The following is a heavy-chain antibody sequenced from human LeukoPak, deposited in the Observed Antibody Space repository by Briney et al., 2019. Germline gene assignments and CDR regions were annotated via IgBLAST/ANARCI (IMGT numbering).Heavy chain of an antibody. CDR3: AKTRPLDSSSWSHGDY. D-gene: IGHD6-13*01. J-gene: IGHJ4*02. Sequence: GGSLRLSCATSGFSFSSYAMSWVRQAPGKGLEWVSVISGSVDSTYYGDSMKGRFTISRDTYKNTLYLQMNSLRAEDTAVYYCAKTRPLDSSSWSHGDYWGQGTLVTVSS. CDR1: GFSFSSYA. CDR2: ISGSVDST. V-gene: IGHV3-23*01.